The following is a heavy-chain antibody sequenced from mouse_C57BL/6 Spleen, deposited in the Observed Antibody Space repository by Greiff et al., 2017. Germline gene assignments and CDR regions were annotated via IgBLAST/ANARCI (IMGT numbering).Heavy chain of an antibody. D-gene: IGHD2-4*01. J-gene: IGHJ1*03. CDR2: IYPGDGDT. CDR1: GYAFSSYW. CDR3: ARNDYDSTDWYFDV. V-gene: IGHV1-80*01. Sequence: VQLQESGAELVKPGASVKISCKASGYAFSSYWMNWVKQRPGQGLVWIGQIYPGDGDTNYNATFKGQDTLTAAKSSSTAYMQLSSLTSEDSAVYFCARNDYDSTDWYFDVWGTGTTVTVSS.